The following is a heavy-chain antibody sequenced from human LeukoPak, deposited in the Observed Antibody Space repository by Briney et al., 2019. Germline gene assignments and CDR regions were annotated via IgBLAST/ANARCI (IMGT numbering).Heavy chain of an antibody. CDR3: ARDRQIQLWFNHDAFDI. V-gene: IGHV1-46*01. CDR1: GYTFTSYY. Sequence: ASVKVSCKASGYTFTSYYMHWVGQAPGQGLEWMGIINPSGGSTSYAQKFQGRVTMTTDTSTSTAYMELRSLRSDDTAVYYCARDRQIQLWFNHDAFDIWGQGTMVTVSS. CDR2: INPSGGST. D-gene: IGHD5-18*01. J-gene: IGHJ3*02.